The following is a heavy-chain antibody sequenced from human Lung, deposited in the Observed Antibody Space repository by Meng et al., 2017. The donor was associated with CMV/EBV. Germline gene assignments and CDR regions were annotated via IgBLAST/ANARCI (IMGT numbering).Heavy chain of an antibody. Sequence: TFSDYLMSRIRQAPGMGLEWFSDISSIGNAVYYANSVKGRFTISRDNAKNSLYLQMNNLRAEDTAVYYCARDRFFLGWELRGCWFDSWGQGTLVTVSS. CDR3: ARDRFFLGWELRGCWFDS. V-gene: IGHV3-11*01. D-gene: IGHD3-3*01. CDR2: ISSIGNAV. J-gene: IGHJ5*01. CDR1: TFSDYL.